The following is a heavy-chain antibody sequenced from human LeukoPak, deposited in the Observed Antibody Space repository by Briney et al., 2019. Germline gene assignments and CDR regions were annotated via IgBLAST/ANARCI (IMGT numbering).Heavy chain of an antibody. CDR3: ARGNWGKSVDV. J-gene: IGHJ6*02. D-gene: IGHD7-27*01. CDR2: INHSGST. CDR1: GGSFSGYY. V-gene: IGHV4-34*01. Sequence: SETLSLTCAVYGGSFSGYYCSWIRQPPGKGLEWIGEINHSGSTNYNPSLKSRVTISVDTSKNQFSLKLSSVTAADTAVYYCARGNWGKSVDVWGQGTTVTVSS.